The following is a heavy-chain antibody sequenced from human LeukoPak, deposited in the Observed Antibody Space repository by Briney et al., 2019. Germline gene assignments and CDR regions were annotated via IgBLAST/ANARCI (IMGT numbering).Heavy chain of an antibody. CDR1: GFTFSSYG. CDR3: AKVGYSSSWYPFDY. Sequence: GGSLILSCAASGFTFSSYGMHWVRQAPGKGLEWVAVISYDGSNKYYADSVKGRFTISRDNSKNTLYLQMNSLRAEDTAVYYCAKVGYSSSWYPFDYWGQGTLVTVSS. V-gene: IGHV3-30*18. J-gene: IGHJ4*02. D-gene: IGHD6-13*01. CDR2: ISYDGSNK.